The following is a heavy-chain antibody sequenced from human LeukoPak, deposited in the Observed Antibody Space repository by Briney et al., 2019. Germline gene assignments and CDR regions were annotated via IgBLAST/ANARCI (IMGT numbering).Heavy chain of an antibody. CDR2: ISSSGSYI. CDR1: GFTFSSYN. CDR3: ARESYSSSWYGWSYFDY. J-gene: IGHJ4*02. V-gene: IGHV3-21*04. D-gene: IGHD6-13*01. Sequence: GGSLRLSCAASGFTFSSYNMNWVRQAPGKGLEWVSYISSSGSYIYYADSVKGRFTISRDNSKNTLYLQMNSLRAEDTAVYYCARESYSSSWYGWSYFDYWGQGTLVTVSS.